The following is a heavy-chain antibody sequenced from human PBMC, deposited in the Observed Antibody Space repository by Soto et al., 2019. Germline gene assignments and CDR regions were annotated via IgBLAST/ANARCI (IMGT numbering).Heavy chain of an antibody. CDR3: AREDDGGDRDYYGLDV. V-gene: IGHV4-30-4*08. CDR2: IHYSGSI. CDR1: GGSISYEYYH. J-gene: IGHJ6*02. D-gene: IGHD2-21*02. Sequence: SETLSLTCTVSGGSISYEYYHWTWIRQSPGKGLEWVGYIHYSGSIIYNPSFKSRVTISVDTSKNQFSLQLSSVTAADTAVYFCAREDDGGDRDYYGLDVWGQGTTVTVSS.